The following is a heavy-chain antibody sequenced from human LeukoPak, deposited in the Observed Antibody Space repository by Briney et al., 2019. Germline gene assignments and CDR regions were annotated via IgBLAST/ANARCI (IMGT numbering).Heavy chain of an antibody. D-gene: IGHD3-3*01. CDR2: IRSKAYGGTT. Sequence: GGSLRLSCTASGFTFGDYAMSWVRQAPGKGLEWVGFIRSKAYGGTTEYAASVKGRFTISRDDSKSIAYLQMNSLKTEDTAAYYCTRAGYDCWSGYYTGMVGYYFDYWGQGTLVTVSS. CDR1: GFTFGDYA. V-gene: IGHV3-49*04. J-gene: IGHJ4*02. CDR3: TRAGYDCWSGYYTGMVGYYFDY.